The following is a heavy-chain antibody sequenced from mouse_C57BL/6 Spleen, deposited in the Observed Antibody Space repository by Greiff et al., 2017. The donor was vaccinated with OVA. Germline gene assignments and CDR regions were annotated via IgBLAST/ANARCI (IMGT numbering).Heavy chain of an antibody. CDR1: GYTFTSYT. CDR3: ARSPPSDY. Sequence: LVESGAELARPGASVKMSCKASGYTFTSYTMHWVKQRPGQGLEWIGYINPSSGYTKYNQKFKDKATLTADKSSSTAYMQLSSLTSEDSAVYYCARSPPSDYWGQGTTLTVSS. CDR2: INPSSGYT. J-gene: IGHJ2*01. V-gene: IGHV1-4*01.